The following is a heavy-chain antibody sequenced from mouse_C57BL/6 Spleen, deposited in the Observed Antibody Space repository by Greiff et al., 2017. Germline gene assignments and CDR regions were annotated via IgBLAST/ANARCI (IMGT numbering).Heavy chain of an antibody. CDR3: ARDDSPSQAWFAY. D-gene: IGHD2-12*01. CDR2: ISDGGSYT. V-gene: IGHV5-4*01. J-gene: IGHJ3*01. CDR1: GFTFSSYA. Sequence: EVQVVESGGGLVKPGGSLKLSCAASGFTFSSYAMSWVRQTPEKRLEWVATISDGGSYTYYPDNVKGRFTISRDNAKNNLYLQMGHLKSEDTAMYYCARDDSPSQAWFAYWGQGTLVTVSA.